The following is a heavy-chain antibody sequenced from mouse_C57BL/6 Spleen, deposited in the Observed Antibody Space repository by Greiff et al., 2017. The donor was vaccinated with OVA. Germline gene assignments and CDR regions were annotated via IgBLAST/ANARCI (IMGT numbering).Heavy chain of an antibody. CDR1: GYSITSGYY. CDR3: ARVQAYYSSYAMDY. J-gene: IGHJ4*01. Sequence: VQLQQSGPGLVKPSQSLSLTCSVTGYSITSGYYWNWIRQFPGNKLEWMGYISYDGSNNYNPSLKNRISITRDTSKNQFFLKLNSVTTEDTATYYCARVQAYYSSYAMDYWGQGTSVTVSS. V-gene: IGHV3-6*01. D-gene: IGHD2-5*01. CDR2: ISYDGSN.